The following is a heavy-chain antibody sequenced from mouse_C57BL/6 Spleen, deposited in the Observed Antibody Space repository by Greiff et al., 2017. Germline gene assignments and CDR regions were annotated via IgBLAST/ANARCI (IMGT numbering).Heavy chain of an antibody. Sequence: VQLQQPGAELVMPGASVKLSCKASGYTFTSYWMHWVKQRPGQGLEWIGEIDPSDSYTNYNQKFKGKSTLTVDKSSSTAYMQLSSLTSEDSAVYYCARIYYGYDGYFDVWGTGTTVTVSS. CDR2: IDPSDSYT. V-gene: IGHV1-69*01. J-gene: IGHJ1*03. D-gene: IGHD2-2*01. CDR1: GYTFTSYW. CDR3: ARIYYGYDGYFDV.